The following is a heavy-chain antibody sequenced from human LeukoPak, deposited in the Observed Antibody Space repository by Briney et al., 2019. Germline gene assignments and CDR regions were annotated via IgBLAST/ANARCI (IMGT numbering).Heavy chain of an antibody. CDR3: ARLYCSSTSCYTGGWFDP. Sequence: SETLSLTCTVSGGSISSSSYYWGWIRQPPGKGLEWIGSIYYSGSTYYNPSLKSRVTISVDTSKNQFSLKLSSVTAADTAVYYCARLYCSSTSCYTGGWFDPWGQGTLVTVSS. CDR1: GGSISSSSYY. D-gene: IGHD2-2*02. CDR2: IYYSGST. J-gene: IGHJ5*02. V-gene: IGHV4-39*01.